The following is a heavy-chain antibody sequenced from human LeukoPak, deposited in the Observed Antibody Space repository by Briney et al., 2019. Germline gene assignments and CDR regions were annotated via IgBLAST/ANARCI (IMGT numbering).Heavy chain of an antibody. CDR2: ISWNSGSI. CDR1: GFTFDDYA. J-gene: IGHJ3*02. D-gene: IGHD3-9*01. CDR3: AKDTYYDILTGQNAFDI. Sequence: GGSLRLSCAASGFTFDDYAMHWVRQAPGKGLEWVSGISWNSGSIGYADSVKGRFTISRDNAKNSLYLQMNSLRAEDTALYYCAKDTYYDILTGQNAFDIWGQGTMVTVSS. V-gene: IGHV3-9*01.